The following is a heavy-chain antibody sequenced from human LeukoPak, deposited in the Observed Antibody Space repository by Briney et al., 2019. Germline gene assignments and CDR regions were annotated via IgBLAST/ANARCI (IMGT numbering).Heavy chain of an antibody. V-gene: IGHV1-2*04. CDR3: ARDFGPGYPSLAYCGGDCSPGEYWFDP. D-gene: IGHD2-21*02. CDR1: GYTFTGYY. Sequence: ASVKVSCKASGYTFTGYYMHWVRQAPGQGLEWMGWINPNSGGTNYAQKFQGWVTMTRDTSISTAYMELSRLRSDDTAVYYCARDFGPGYPSLAYCGGDCSPGEYWFDPWGQGTLVTVSS. CDR2: INPNSGGT. J-gene: IGHJ5*02.